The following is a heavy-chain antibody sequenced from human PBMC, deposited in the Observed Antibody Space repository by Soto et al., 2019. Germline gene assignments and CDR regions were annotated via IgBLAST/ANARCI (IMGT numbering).Heavy chain of an antibody. D-gene: IGHD2-2*01. CDR3: SRVGCSNSNCQTRGMDV. Sequence: ETLSLTCNVSGGPISNYYWSWVRQPAGKGLEWVGRIYSDGATNYSPSLKSRVFMSLDMSGNQFSLQLNSVTAADTAVYYCSRVGCSNSNCQTRGMDVWGQGTTVTVSS. V-gene: IGHV4-4*07. J-gene: IGHJ6*02. CDR2: IYSDGAT. CDR1: GGPISNYY.